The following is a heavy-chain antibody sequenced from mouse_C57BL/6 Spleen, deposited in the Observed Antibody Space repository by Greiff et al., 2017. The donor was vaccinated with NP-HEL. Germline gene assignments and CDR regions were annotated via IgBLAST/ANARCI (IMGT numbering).Heavy chain of an antibody. D-gene: IGHD2-2*01. J-gene: IGHJ4*01. CDR3: ARIYGSTYAMDY. CDR1: GYTFTSYW. CDR2: IDPSDSYT. V-gene: IGHV1-59*01. Sequence: QVQLQQPGAELVRPGTSVKLSCKASGYTFTSYWMHWVKQRPGQGLEWIGVIDPSDSYTNYNQKFKGKATLTVDTSSSTAYMQLSSLTSEDSAVYYCARIYGSTYAMDYWGQGTSVTVSS.